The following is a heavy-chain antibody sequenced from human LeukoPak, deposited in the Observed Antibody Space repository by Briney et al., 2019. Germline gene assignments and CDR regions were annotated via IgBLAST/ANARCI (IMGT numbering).Heavy chain of an antibody. CDR1: GYTFTSYY. J-gene: IGHJ4*02. CDR3: ARHSHDILTGYSPPGRYFDY. CDR2: INPSGGST. D-gene: IGHD3-9*01. Sequence: ASVKVSCKASGYTFTSYYMHWVRQAPGQGLEWMGIINPSGGSTSYAQKFQGRVTMTRDTSTSTVYMELSSLRSEDTAVYYCARHSHDILTGYSPPGRYFDYWGQGTLVTVSS. V-gene: IGHV1-46*01.